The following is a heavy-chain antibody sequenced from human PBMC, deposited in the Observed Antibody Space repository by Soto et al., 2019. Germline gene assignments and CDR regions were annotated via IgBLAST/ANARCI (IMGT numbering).Heavy chain of an antibody. Sequence: EVQLVESGGGLVKPGGSLRLSCAASGFTFSSYSMNWVRQAPGKGLEWVSSISSSSTYIYYADSVKGRFTISRDNAKNSLYLQMNSLRDEDTAVYYCARGDGTMVRGVNDYWGQGTLVTVSS. CDR3: ARGDGTMVRGVNDY. CDR2: ISSSSTYI. CDR1: GFTFSSYS. J-gene: IGHJ4*02. V-gene: IGHV3-21*01. D-gene: IGHD3-10*01.